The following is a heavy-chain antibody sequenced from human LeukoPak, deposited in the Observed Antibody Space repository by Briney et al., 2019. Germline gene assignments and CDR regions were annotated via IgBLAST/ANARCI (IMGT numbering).Heavy chain of an antibody. V-gene: IGHV4-34*01. CDR1: GGSFSGYY. D-gene: IGHD3-10*01. J-gene: IGHJ5*01. CDR3: ARRRDYYDSGSYYTPPHWFDS. CDR2: INHSGST. Sequence: SETLSLTCAVYGGSFSGYYWSWIRQPPGKGLEWIGEINHSGSTNYNPSLKSRVTISVDTSKNQFSLKLSSVTAADTAVYYCARRRDYYDSGSYYTPPHWFDSWGQGTLVTVSS.